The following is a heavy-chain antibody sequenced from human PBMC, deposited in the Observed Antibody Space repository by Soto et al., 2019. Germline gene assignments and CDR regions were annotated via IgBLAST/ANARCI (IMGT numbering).Heavy chain of an antibody. CDR1: GYTFTGYY. Sequence: ASVKVSCKASGYTFTGYYMHWVRQAPGQGLEWMGWINPNSGGTNYAQKFQGRVTMTRDTSISTAYMELSRLRSDDTAVYYCAGVESGITGTLGGAFDPWGQGTLVTVSS. CDR2: INPNSGGT. CDR3: AGVESGITGTLGGAFDP. D-gene: IGHD1-20*01. J-gene: IGHJ5*02. V-gene: IGHV1-2*02.